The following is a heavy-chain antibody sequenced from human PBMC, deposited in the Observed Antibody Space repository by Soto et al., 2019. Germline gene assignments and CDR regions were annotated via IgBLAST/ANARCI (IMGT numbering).Heavy chain of an antibody. CDR3: ARQSVRGDHYYYYYGMEV. D-gene: IGHD3-10*01. CDR1: GYSFTSYW. V-gene: IGHV5-51*01. CDR2: IYPGDSDT. J-gene: IGHJ6*02. Sequence: GSLKISCKGSGYSFTSYWIGWVSQMPGKVLEGMGIIYPGDSDTRYSPSFQGQVTISAEKSISTAYLQWSSLKASDTAMYYCARQSVRGDHYYYYYGMEVWGQGTTVTVSS.